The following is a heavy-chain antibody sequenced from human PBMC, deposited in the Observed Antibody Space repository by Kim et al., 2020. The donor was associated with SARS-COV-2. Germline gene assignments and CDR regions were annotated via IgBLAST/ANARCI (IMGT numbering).Heavy chain of an antibody. CDR3: AKDGFEQWLVLGDSGFDY. D-gene: IGHD6-19*01. CDR2: IWYDGSNK. Sequence: GGSLRLSCAASGFTFSSYGMHWVRQAPGKGLEWVAVIWYDGSNKYYADSVKGRFTISRDNSKNTLYLQMNSLRAEDTAVYYCAKDGFEQWLVLGDSGFDYWGQGTLVTVSS. V-gene: IGHV3-33*06. CDR1: GFTFSSYG. J-gene: IGHJ4*02.